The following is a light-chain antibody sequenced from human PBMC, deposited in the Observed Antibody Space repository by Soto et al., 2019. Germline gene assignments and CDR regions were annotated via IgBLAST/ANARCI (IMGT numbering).Light chain of an antibody. CDR3: SSYTTNNAPFV. J-gene: IGLJ1*01. V-gene: IGLV2-14*01. Sequence: QSVLTQPASVSGSPGQSITISCRGISSDVGGDNHVSWYQQYPGKAPKLMIYEVSDRPSGVSNRFSGSKSGNTASLTISGLQAEDEADYYCSSYTTNNAPFVFXTGTKVTVL. CDR1: SSDVGGDNH. CDR2: EVS.